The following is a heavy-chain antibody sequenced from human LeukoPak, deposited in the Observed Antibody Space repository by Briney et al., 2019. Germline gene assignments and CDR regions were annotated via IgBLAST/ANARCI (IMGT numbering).Heavy chain of an antibody. CDR2: INHSGST. V-gene: IGHV4-34*01. J-gene: IGHJ3*02. Sequence: PSETLSLTCAVYGGSFSGYYWSWIRQPPGKGLEWIGEINHSGSTNYNPSLKSRVTISVDTSKNQFSLKLSSVTAADTAVYYCARATYYYDSSGHDAFDIWGQGTMVTVSS. CDR1: GGSFSGYY. CDR3: ARATYYYDSSGHDAFDI. D-gene: IGHD3-22*01.